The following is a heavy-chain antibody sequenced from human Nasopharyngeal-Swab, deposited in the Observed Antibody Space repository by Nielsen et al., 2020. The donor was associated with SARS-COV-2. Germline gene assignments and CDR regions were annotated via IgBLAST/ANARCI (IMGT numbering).Heavy chain of an antibody. V-gene: IGHV3-7*01. D-gene: IGHD3-10*01. CDR2: IKQDGSEK. Sequence: GGSLRLSCAASGFTFSNYNMNWVRQAPGKGLEWVANIKQDGSEKYYVDSVKGRFTISRDNAKNSLYLQMNSLRAEDTAVYYCARGRPFGYWGQGTLVTVSS. J-gene: IGHJ4*02. CDR3: ARGRPFGY. CDR1: GFTFSNYN.